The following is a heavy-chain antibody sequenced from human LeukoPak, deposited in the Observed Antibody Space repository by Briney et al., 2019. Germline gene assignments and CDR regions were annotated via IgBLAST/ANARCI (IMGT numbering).Heavy chain of an antibody. D-gene: IGHD1-7*01. CDR2: ISNSGNTI. V-gene: IGHV3-11*04. CDR1: GSTFSDYY. CDR3: AREGMGTTFSAWFEP. Sequence: PGGSLRLSCAASGSTFSDYYMSWIRQAPGKGLEWVSYISNSGNTIYYADSVKGRFTISRDNAKNSLYLQMNSLRAEDTAVYYCAREGMGTTFSAWFEPWGQGTLVTVSS. J-gene: IGHJ5*02.